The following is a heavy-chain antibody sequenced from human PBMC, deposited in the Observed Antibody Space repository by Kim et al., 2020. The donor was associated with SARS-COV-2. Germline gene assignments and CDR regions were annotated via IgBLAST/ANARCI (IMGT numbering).Heavy chain of an antibody. Sequence: GGSLRLSCAASGFTFSSYWMHWVRQAPGKGLVWVSRINSDGSSTSYADSVKGRFTISRDNAKNTLYLQMNSLRAEDTAVYYCARGPYSYGYEANDYWGQGTLVTVSS. J-gene: IGHJ4*02. CDR2: INSDGSST. D-gene: IGHD5-18*01. CDR3: ARGPYSYGYEANDY. V-gene: IGHV3-74*01. CDR1: GFTFSSYW.